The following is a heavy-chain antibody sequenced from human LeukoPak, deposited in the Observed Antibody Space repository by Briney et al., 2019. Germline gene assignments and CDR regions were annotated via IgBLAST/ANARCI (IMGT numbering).Heavy chain of an antibody. Sequence: PSETLSLTCAVYGGPFSGYYWSWIRQPPGKGLEWIGEINHSGSTNYNPSLKSRVTISVDTSKNQFSLKLSSVTAADTAVYYCARGRMCSSTSCYHNWFDPWGQGTLVTVSS. J-gene: IGHJ5*02. CDR1: GGPFSGYY. V-gene: IGHV4-34*01. D-gene: IGHD2-2*01. CDR2: INHSGST. CDR3: ARGRMCSSTSCYHNWFDP.